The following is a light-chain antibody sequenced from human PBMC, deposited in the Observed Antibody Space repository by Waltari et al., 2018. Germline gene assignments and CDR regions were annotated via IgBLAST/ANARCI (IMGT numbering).Light chain of an antibody. V-gene: IGLV2-11*01. J-gene: IGLJ3*02. CDR1: SSDIGAYYF. CDR2: DSN. CDR3: CAHAGRQLHWV. Sequence: QSALTQPRSVSGSPGQSVAISCTGTSSDIGAYYFVSWYQQYPGKVPKLIIYDSNNRPSGVPDRFSGSKSANTASLTISGLQADDEADYYCCAHAGRQLHWVFGEGTKLTVL.